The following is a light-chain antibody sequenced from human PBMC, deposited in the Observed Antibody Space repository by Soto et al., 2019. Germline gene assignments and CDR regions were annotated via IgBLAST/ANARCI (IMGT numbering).Light chain of an antibody. J-gene: IGKJ1*01. CDR3: QQYGSSPPRT. CDR1: QSVSNDF. Sequence: ILLTQSQGILSLSPGERATLSCRASQSVSNDFLAWYQQKPGQAPRLLIYGASTRATDVPDRFSGSGSGADFTLSISRLEPEDFAVYYCQQYGSSPPRTFGQGTKVDI. CDR2: GAS. V-gene: IGKV3-20*01.